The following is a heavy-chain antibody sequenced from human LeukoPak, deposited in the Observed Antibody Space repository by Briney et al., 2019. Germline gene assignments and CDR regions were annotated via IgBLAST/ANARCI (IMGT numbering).Heavy chain of an antibody. CDR1: GGSFSSYY. CDR3: AREARRGSGSYHPSFDY. Sequence: PSETLSLTCTVSGGSFSSYYWSWIRQPAGKGLEWIGRIYTSGSTNYNPSLKSRVTMSVDTSKNQYSLKLTSVTAADTAVYYCAREARRGSGSYHPSFDYWGQGTLVTVSS. V-gene: IGHV4-4*07. CDR2: IYTSGST. J-gene: IGHJ4*02. D-gene: IGHD3-10*01.